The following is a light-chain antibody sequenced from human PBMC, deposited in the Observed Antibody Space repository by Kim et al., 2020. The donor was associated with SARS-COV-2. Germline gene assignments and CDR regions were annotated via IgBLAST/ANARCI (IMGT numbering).Light chain of an antibody. CDR1: QSVSIN. CDR3: QQYNNWPPIT. Sequence: SPGERTTVPCRARQSVSINLAWYQQKPGRAPTLLLYGASTRATGIPAKFSGSGSGTAFTLTISSLQSEDFAVYYCQQYNNWPPITFGQGTRLEIK. J-gene: IGKJ5*01. CDR2: GAS. V-gene: IGKV3-15*01.